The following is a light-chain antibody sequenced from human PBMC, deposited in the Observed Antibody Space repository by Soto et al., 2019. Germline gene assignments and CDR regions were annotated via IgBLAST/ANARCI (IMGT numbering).Light chain of an antibody. CDR1: QSVNSY. V-gene: IGKV3-11*01. Sequence: EIVLTQSPATLSLSPGERATLSCRASQSVNSYLAWYQQKCGEAPRLLIYDTSNRATGIPDMFSGRGSVTDFTLTISSLEPEDFAVYYCQHRSSWPTFGQGTRLEIK. J-gene: IGKJ2*01. CDR3: QHRSSWPT. CDR2: DTS.